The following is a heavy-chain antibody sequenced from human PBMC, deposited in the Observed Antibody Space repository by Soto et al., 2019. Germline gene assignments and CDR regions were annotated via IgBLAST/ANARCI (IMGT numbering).Heavy chain of an antibody. CDR1: GFTFSGYI. J-gene: IGHJ4*02. Sequence: PWGSLRLSCAASGFTFSGYIMNWVRQAPGKGLEWVSSISSSSSYIYYADSVKGRFTISRDNAKNSLYLQMNSLRAEDKAVYYCASSAPSDYWGKGTLVTVSS. D-gene: IGHD2-2*01. V-gene: IGHV3-21*01. CDR3: ASSAPSDY. CDR2: ISSSSSYI.